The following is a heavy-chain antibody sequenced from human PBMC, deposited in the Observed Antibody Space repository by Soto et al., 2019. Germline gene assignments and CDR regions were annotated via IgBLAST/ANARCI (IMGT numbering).Heavy chain of an antibody. Sequence: EVQLVESGGGLVQPGGSLRLSCAASGFTFSSYEMNWVRQAPGKGLEWVSYISSSGSTIYYADSVKGRFTISRDNAKNSLYLQMNSLRAEDTAVYYCARDHYVPHRGYYYGMDVWGQGTTVTVSS. CDR2: ISSSGSTI. CDR1: GFTFSSYE. V-gene: IGHV3-48*03. J-gene: IGHJ6*02. D-gene: IGHD3-16*01. CDR3: ARDHYVPHRGYYYGMDV.